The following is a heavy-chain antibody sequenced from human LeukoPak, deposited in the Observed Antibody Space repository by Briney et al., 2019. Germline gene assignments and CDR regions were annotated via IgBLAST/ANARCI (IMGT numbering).Heavy chain of an antibody. CDR3: ASLGEDLDY. CDR2: INSDGSIT. D-gene: IGHD3-10*01. Sequence: GGSLRLSCATSGITLSSYWMHWVRQAPGKGLVWVSRINSDGSITSYADSVKGRFTISRDNARSTLYLQMNSLRGDDTAVYYCASLGEDLDYWGQGTLVTVSS. J-gene: IGHJ4*02. CDR1: GITLSSYW. V-gene: IGHV3-74*01.